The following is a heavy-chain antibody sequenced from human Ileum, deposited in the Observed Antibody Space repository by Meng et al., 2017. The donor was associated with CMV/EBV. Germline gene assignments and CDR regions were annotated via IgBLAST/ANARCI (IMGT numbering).Heavy chain of an antibody. V-gene: IGHV1-69*04. CDR3: ASDITGNSYAYDS. Sequence: SVKVSCKASGGTLSSYVISWVRQAPGQGLEWMGRIIPIIGRPHHAQRFQERVSITADKPTSTVYMELRTLTSEDTAVYFCASDITGNSYAYDSWGQGTLVTVSS. D-gene: IGHD3-16*01. CDR1: GGTLSSYV. J-gene: IGHJ5*01. CDR2: IIPIIGRP.